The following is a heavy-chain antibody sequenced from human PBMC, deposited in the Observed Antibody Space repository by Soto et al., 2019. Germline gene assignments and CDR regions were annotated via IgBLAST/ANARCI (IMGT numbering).Heavy chain of an antibody. CDR2: ISGSGGST. Sequence: GGSVRLSCAASGFTFSSYAMSWVRQAPGKGLEWVSAISGSGGSTYYADSVKGRFTISRDNSKNTLYLQMNSLRAEDTAVYYCAKDQFDGTKGLGFPTLRIDVSGPGTTVTVSS. CDR3: AKDQFDGTKGLGFPTLRIDV. CDR1: GFTFSSYA. V-gene: IGHV3-23*01. J-gene: IGHJ6*02. D-gene: IGHD1-1*01.